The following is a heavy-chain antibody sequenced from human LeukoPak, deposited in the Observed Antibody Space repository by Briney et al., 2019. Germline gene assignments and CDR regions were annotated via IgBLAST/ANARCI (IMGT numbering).Heavy chain of an antibody. D-gene: IGHD5-18*01. V-gene: IGHV4-59*01. J-gene: IGHJ3*02. CDR1: GGSISSYY. CDR3: ARLYSYGPGGAFDI. Sequence: PPETLSLTCTVSGGSISSYYWSWIRQPPGKGLEWIGYIYYSGSTNYNPSLKSRVSISVDTSKNQFSLKLSSVTAADTAVYYCARLYSYGPGGAFDIWGQGTMVTVSS. CDR2: IYYSGST.